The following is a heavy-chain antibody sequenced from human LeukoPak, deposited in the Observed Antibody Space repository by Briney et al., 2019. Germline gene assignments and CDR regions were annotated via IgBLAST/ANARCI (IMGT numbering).Heavy chain of an antibody. J-gene: IGHJ4*02. D-gene: IGHD6-19*01. CDR2: IYTSGST. CDR1: GGSISSYY. Sequence: SETLSLTCTVPGGSISSYYWSWIRQPAGKGLEWIGRIYTSGSTNYNPSLKSRVTMSVDTSKNQFSLKLSSVTAADTAVYYCARVGYSSGWTSFDYWGQGTLVTVSS. V-gene: IGHV4-4*07. CDR3: ARVGYSSGWTSFDY.